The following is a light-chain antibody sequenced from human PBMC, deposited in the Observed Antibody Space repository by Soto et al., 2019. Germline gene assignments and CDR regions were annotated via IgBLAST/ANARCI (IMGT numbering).Light chain of an antibody. CDR1: QSIDNRY. J-gene: IGKJ1*01. Sequence: EIVLTQSPGTLSSSPGERATLSCRASQSIDNRYLAWYQHKHGQAPRILIYATSSRATGIPDRFGGSGSGTDFTLTINRREPEDFAVYYCQQYFGSSWTFGQGTKVDMK. CDR3: QQYFGSSWT. CDR2: ATS. V-gene: IGKV3-20*01.